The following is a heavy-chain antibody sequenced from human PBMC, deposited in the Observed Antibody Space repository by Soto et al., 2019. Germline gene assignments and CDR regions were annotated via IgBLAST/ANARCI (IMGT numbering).Heavy chain of an antibody. D-gene: IGHD6-13*01. Sequence: SETLSLTCAVYGGSFSGYYWSWIRQPPGKGLEWIGEINHSGSTKYNPSLKSRVTISVDTSKNQFSLKLSSVTAADTAVYYCARGPIARRKLDYWGQGTLVTVPS. V-gene: IGHV4-34*01. CDR1: GGSFSGYY. J-gene: IGHJ4*02. CDR2: INHSGST. CDR3: ARGPIARRKLDY.